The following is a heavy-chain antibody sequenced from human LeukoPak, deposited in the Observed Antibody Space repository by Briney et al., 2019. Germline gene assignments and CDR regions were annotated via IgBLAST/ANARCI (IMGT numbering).Heavy chain of an antibody. D-gene: IGHD5-12*01. V-gene: IGHV1-2*06. CDR3: ARRMVAKTAFDY. CDR1: GYTFTGYY. J-gene: IGHJ4*02. CDR2: INPNSGGT. Sequence: ASVKVSCKASGYTFTGYYMHWVRQAPGQGLEWMGRINPNSGGTNYAQKFQGRVTMTRDTSISTAYLQWSSLKASDTAMYYCARRMVAKTAFDYWGQGTLVTVSS.